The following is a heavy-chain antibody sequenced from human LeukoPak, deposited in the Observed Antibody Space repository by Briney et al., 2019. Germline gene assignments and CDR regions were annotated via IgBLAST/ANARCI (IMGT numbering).Heavy chain of an antibody. CDR1: GYTLTELS. Sequence: ASVKVSCKVSGYTLTELSMHWVRQAPGKGLELMGSLDPEDGETIYAQKFQGRVTVTEDASTDTAYMELSSLRSEDTAVYYCAATYYYARAPDYWGQGTLVTVSS. CDR3: AATYYYARAPDY. V-gene: IGHV1-24*01. J-gene: IGHJ4*02. D-gene: IGHD3-10*01. CDR2: LDPEDGET.